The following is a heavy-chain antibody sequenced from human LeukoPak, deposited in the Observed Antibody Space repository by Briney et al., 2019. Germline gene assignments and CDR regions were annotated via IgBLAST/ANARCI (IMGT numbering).Heavy chain of an antibody. D-gene: IGHD1-1*01. J-gene: IGHJ4*02. CDR1: GGTFSSYA. Sequence: GASVKVSCKASGGTFSSYAISWVRQAPGQGLEWMGGIIPIFGTANYAQKFQGRVTITADESTSTAYMELSSLGSEDTAVYYCATQPPTGTTLGGEIDYWGQGTLVTVSS. CDR3: ATQPPTGTTLGGEIDY. V-gene: IGHV1-69*01. CDR2: IIPIFGTA.